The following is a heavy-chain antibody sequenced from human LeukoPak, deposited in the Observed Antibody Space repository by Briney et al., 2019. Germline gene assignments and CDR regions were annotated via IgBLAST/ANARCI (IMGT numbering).Heavy chain of an antibody. J-gene: IGHJ4*02. Sequence: SETLSLTCTVSGGSISSYYWSWIRQPPGKGLEWIGYIYYSGSTNYNPSLKSRVTISVDTSKDQFSLRLSSVTAADTAVYYCARVTGYVMEDYFDYWGQGTLVTVSS. D-gene: IGHD6-13*01. CDR2: IYYSGST. CDR3: ARVTGYVMEDYFDY. CDR1: GGSISSYY. V-gene: IGHV4-59*01.